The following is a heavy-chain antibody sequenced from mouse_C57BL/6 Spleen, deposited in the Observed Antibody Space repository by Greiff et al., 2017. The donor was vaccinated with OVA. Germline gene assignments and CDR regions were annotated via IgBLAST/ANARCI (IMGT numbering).Heavy chain of an antibody. V-gene: IGHV1-26*01. CDR1: GYTFTDYY. J-gene: IGHJ2*01. Sequence: VQLQQSGPELVKPGASVKISCKASGYTFTDYYMNWVKQSHGKSLEWIGDINPNNGGTSYNQKFKGKATLTVDKSSSTAYMELRSLTSEDSAVYYCARSAANWYYFDYWGQGTTLTVSS. CDR2: INPNNGGT. D-gene: IGHD4-1*01. CDR3: ARSAANWYYFDY.